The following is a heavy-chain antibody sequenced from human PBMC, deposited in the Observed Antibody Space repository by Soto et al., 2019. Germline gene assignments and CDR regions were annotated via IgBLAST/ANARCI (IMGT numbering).Heavy chain of an antibody. V-gene: IGHV1-8*01. CDR3: ARRGYSSSWYYYYYYGMDV. CDR2: MNPNSGNT. J-gene: IGHJ6*02. Sequence: ASVKVSRKPSVYTFTNYDINCLRQATGQRLEWMGWMNPNSGNTGYAQKFQGRVTMTRNTSISTAYMERSSLRSEDTAVYYCARRGYSSSWYYYYYYGMDVWGQGTTVTVSS. CDR1: VYTFTNYD. D-gene: IGHD6-13*01.